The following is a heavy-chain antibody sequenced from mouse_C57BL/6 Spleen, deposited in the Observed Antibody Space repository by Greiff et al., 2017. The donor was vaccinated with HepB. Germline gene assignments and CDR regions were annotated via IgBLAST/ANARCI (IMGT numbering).Heavy chain of an antibody. V-gene: IGHV1-63*01. CDR3: ARRYDYDGYYFDY. D-gene: IGHD2-4*01. CDR2: IYPGGGYT. CDR1: GYTFTNYW. Sequence: VQLQESGAELVRPGTSVKMSCKASGYTFTNYWIGWAKQRPGHGLEWIGDIYPGGGYTNYNEKFKGKATLTADKSSSTAYMQFSSLTSEGSAIYYCARRYDYDGYYFDYWGQGTTLTVSS. J-gene: IGHJ2*01.